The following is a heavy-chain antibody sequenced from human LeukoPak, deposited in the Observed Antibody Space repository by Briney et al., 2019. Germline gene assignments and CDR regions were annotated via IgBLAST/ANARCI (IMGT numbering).Heavy chain of an antibody. D-gene: IGHD3-10*01. CDR3: ARVAGGSGSYTGSTYYMDV. Sequence: ASVKVSCKASGGTFSSYAISWVRQAPGQGLEWMGGNIPTFGTANYAQKFQGRVTITADESTSTAYMELSSLRSEDTAVYYCARVAGGSGSYTGSTYYMDVWGKGTTVTVSS. J-gene: IGHJ6*03. CDR2: NIPTFGTA. V-gene: IGHV1-69*13. CDR1: GGTFSSYA.